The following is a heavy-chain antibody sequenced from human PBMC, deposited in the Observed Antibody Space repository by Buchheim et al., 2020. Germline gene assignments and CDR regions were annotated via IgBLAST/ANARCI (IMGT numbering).Heavy chain of an antibody. Sequence: QVQLVESGGGVVQPGRSLRLSCAASGFTFSSYGMHWVRQAPGKGLEWVAVISYDGSNKYYADSVKGRFTISRDNSKNTLYLQMNSLRAEDTAVYYCAKDSYSSSSGGRNYCGQGTL. J-gene: IGHJ4*02. CDR1: GFTFSSYG. D-gene: IGHD6-6*01. CDR2: ISYDGSNK. CDR3: AKDSYSSSSGGRNY. V-gene: IGHV3-30*18.